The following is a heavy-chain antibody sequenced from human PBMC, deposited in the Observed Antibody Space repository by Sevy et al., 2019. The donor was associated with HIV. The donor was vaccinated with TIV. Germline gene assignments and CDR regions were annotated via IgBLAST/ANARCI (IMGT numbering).Heavy chain of an antibody. CDR3: ARSWELLHDAFDI. CDR2: IYPGDSDT. Sequence: GESLKISCKGSGYSFTSYWIGWVRQMPGKDLEWMGIIYPGDSDTRYSPSFQGQVTISADKSISTAYLQWSSLKASDTAMYYCARSWELLHDAFDIWGQGTMVTVSS. V-gene: IGHV5-51*01. CDR1: GYSFTSYW. J-gene: IGHJ3*02. D-gene: IGHD1-26*01.